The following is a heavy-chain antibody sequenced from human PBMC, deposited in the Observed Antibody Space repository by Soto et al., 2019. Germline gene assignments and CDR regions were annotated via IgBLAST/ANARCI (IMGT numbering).Heavy chain of an antibody. CDR3: ARLSSGWYAEYFQH. D-gene: IGHD6-19*01. CDR2: INAGNGNT. CDR1: GYTFTSYA. V-gene: IGHV1-3*01. Sequence: ASVKVSCKASGYTFTSYAMHWVRQAPGQGLEWMGWINAGNGNTKYSQKFQGRVTITRDTSASTAYMELSSLRSEDTAVYYCARLSSGWYAEYFQHWGQGTLVTVSS. J-gene: IGHJ1*01.